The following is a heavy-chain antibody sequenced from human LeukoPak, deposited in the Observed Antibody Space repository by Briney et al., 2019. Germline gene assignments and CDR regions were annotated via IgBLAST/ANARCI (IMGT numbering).Heavy chain of an antibody. D-gene: IGHD2-15*01. Sequence: SETLSLTCTVSGGSISSYYWSWIRQPPGKGLEWIGYIYYSGSTNYIPSLKSRVTISVDTSKNQFSLKLSSVTAADTAVYYCARDAGYCSGGSCSNWFDPWGQGTLVTVSS. J-gene: IGHJ5*02. CDR2: IYYSGST. V-gene: IGHV4-59*01. CDR1: GGSISSYY. CDR3: ARDAGYCSGGSCSNWFDP.